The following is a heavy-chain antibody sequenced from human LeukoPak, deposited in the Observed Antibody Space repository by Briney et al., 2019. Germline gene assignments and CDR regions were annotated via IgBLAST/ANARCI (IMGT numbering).Heavy chain of an antibody. CDR1: GYTFTDYY. D-gene: IGHD2-2*01. CDR2: INPNDGDT. CDR3: ARANFLYCSSSTCLFDY. J-gene: IGHJ4*02. Sequence: ASVKVSCKASGYTFTDYYMHWVRQAPGQGFEWVGWINPNDGDTNYAQKFQGRVTMTRDTSISTAHMGVSRLRSDDTAVYYCARANFLYCSSSTCLFDYWGPGTLVTVSS. V-gene: IGHV1-2*02.